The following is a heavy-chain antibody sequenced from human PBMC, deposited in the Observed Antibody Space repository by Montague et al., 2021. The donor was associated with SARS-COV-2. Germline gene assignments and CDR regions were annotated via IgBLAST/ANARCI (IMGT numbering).Heavy chain of an antibody. CDR3: AKVPKRWFVEFDAFDM. D-gene: IGHD3-10*01. Sequence: SLRLSCAASGFTFSSYAMSWVRQAPGKGLEWVSEASGSGGSTNYADSVKGRFTISRDNSKNTLYLQMNNLRAEDTALYYCAKVPKRWFVEFDAFDMWGQGTMVTVSS. CDR1: GFTFSSYA. V-gene: IGHV3-23*01. CDR2: ASGSGGST. J-gene: IGHJ3*02.